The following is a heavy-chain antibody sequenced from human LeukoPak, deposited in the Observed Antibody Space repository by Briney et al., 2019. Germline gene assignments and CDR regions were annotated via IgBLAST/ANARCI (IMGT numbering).Heavy chain of an antibody. Sequence: GGSLRLSCAASGFTFSDYYMSWIRQAPGKGLEWGSYISSSGSTIYYADSVKGRFTISRDNAKNSLYLQMNSLRAEDTAVYYCARVYDILTGSYYFDYWGQGTLVTVSS. CDR2: ISSSGSTI. CDR3: ARVYDILTGSYYFDY. D-gene: IGHD3-9*01. V-gene: IGHV3-11*01. CDR1: GFTFSDYY. J-gene: IGHJ4*02.